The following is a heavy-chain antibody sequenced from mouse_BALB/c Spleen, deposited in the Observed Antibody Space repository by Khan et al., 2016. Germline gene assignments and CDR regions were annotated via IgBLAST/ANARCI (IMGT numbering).Heavy chain of an antibody. J-gene: IGHJ2*01. CDR3: ARGRQLGLKYCDY. D-gene: IGHD3-2*01. CDR1: GFTFSSYG. CDR2: INSNGGST. Sequence: EVELVESGGGLVQPGGSLKLSCAASGFTFSSYGMSWVRQTPDTRLELVATINSNGGSTYYPDSVKGRFTISRDNARNTLYLQMSSLKSEDTAMXYCARGRQLGLKYCDYWGQGTTRTVSS. V-gene: IGHV5-6-3*01.